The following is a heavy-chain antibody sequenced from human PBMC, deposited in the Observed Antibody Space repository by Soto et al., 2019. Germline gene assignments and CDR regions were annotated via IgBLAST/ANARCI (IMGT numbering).Heavy chain of an antibody. CDR3: TRHWTIYTSSAHR. CDR2: IYPGDPDT. D-gene: IGHD6-6*01. V-gene: IGHV5-51*01. J-gene: IGHJ5*02. CDR1: GYSFTNYW. Sequence: PGESLKISCKGSGYSFTNYWIGWVRQMPGKGLEWMGIIYPGDPDTRYSPSFQGQVTISADTSINTAYLQWSSLKASDTAMYYCTRHWTIYTSSAHRWGQGTLVTVS.